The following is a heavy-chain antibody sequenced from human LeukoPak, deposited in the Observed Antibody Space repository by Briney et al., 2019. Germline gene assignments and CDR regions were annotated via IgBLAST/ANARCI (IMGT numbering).Heavy chain of an antibody. J-gene: IGHJ4*02. D-gene: IGHD2-2*02. Sequence: GASVKVSCKASGYTFTSYDINWVRQATGQGLEWMGWMNPNSGNTGYAQKFQGRVTMTRNTSISTAYMELSSLRSEDTGVYYCARDKKGGIVVVPAAIGYWGQGTLVTVSS. CDR3: ARDKKGGIVVVPAAIGY. CDR1: GYTFTSYD. CDR2: MNPNSGNT. V-gene: IGHV1-8*01.